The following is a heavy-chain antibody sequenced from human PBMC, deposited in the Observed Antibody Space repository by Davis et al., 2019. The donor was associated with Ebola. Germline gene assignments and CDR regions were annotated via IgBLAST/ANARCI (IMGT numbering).Heavy chain of an antibody. CDR3: ARDLYGDLGDWYYYYGMDV. D-gene: IGHD4-17*01. CDR1: GGLIKSSSYY. J-gene: IGHJ6*02. Sequence: SETLSLTCTVSGGLIKSSSYYWGWIRQPPGKGLEWIGSIFYSGTTFYHPSFESRVTISVDTSKNQFSLKLNSVTAADTAVYYCARDLYGDLGDWYYYYGMDVWGQGTTVTVSS. CDR2: IFYSGTT. V-gene: IGHV4-39*02.